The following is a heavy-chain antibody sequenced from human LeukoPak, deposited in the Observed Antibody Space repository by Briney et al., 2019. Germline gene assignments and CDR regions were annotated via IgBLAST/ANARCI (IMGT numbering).Heavy chain of an antibody. CDR3: ARTKYYDSSGYYPHFDY. CDR1: GYTFIGYY. CDR2: INPNSGGT. D-gene: IGHD3-22*01. Sequence: ASVKVSCKASGYTFIGYYMHWVRQAPGQGLEWMGWINPNSGGTNYAQKFQGRVTMTRDTSISTAYMELSRLGSDDTAVYYCARTKYYDSSGYYPHFDYWGQGTLVTVSS. J-gene: IGHJ4*02. V-gene: IGHV1-2*02.